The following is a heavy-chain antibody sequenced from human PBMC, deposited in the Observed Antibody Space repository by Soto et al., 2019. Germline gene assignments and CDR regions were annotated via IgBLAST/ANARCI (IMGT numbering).Heavy chain of an antibody. Sequence: ASLKVSCKASGGTFSSYAISWVRQAPGQGLEWMGGIIPIFGTANYAQKFQGRVTITADESTSTAYMELSSLRSEDTAVYYCARRMGTAVAGTNSFDPWSQGTLVTVSS. D-gene: IGHD6-19*01. V-gene: IGHV1-69*13. CDR1: GGTFSSYA. CDR2: IIPIFGTA. J-gene: IGHJ5*02. CDR3: ARRMGTAVAGTNSFDP.